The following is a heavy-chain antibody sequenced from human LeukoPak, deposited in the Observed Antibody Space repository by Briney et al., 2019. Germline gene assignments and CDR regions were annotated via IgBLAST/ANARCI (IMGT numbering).Heavy chain of an antibody. J-gene: IGHJ4*02. D-gene: IGHD6-6*01. CDR1: GYSFANYW. CDR3: ARYSSSSPLDYFDY. CDR2: IYPGDSDT. V-gene: IGHV5-51*01. Sequence: GESLKISCKGSGYSFANYWIGWVRQMPGKGLEWVGIIYPGDSDTRYSPSLQGQVTISAARSISTAYLQWSSLKASDTAMYYCARYSSSSPLDYFDYWGLGTLVTVSS.